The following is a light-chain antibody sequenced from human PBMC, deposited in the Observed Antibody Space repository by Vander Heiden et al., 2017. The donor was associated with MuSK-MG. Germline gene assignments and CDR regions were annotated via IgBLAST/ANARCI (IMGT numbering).Light chain of an antibody. CDR2: RAS. CDR1: QRIDTW. J-gene: IGKJ3*01. Sequence: DIRMTQSPSTLSASVGDRVTITCRASQRIDTWLAWYQQKPGRAPNLLIYRASTLQSGVPSRFSGSGCETEFTLTISSRQPDDFATYYCQLYRSRSPLTFGPGTKVIIK. CDR3: QLYRSRSPLT. V-gene: IGKV1-5*03.